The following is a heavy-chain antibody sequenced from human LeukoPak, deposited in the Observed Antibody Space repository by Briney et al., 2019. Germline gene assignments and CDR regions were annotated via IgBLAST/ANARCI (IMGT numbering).Heavy chain of an antibody. CDR1: GFTFNNYA. V-gene: IGHV3-23*01. CDR3: AKDQTGYCSGGSCGAFDY. Sequence: PGGSLRLSCAASGFTFNNYAMSWVRQAPGKGLEWVSAISGSGGSTYYADSVKGRFTISRDNSKNTLYLQMNSLRAEDTAVYYCAKDQTGYCSGGSCGAFDYWGQGTLVTVSS. CDR2: ISGSGGST. D-gene: IGHD2-15*01. J-gene: IGHJ4*02.